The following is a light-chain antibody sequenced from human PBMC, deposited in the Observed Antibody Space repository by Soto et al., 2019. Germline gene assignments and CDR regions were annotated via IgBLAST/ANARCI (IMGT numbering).Light chain of an antibody. CDR1: QSVSSN. J-gene: IGKJ1*01. Sequence: EIVLTQSPATLSLSPGERATLSCRASQSVSSNLAWYQQKHGQAPRLLIYGASTRATGVPARFSGSGSGTEFTLTISSLQTEDFAVYYCHQYNNWPPWTFGQGTKVDIK. CDR3: HQYNNWPPWT. CDR2: GAS. V-gene: IGKV3-15*01.